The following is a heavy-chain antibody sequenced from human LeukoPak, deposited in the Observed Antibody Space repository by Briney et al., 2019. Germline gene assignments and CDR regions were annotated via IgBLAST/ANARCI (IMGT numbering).Heavy chain of an antibody. CDR1: GYIFTSYW. D-gene: IGHD2-2*02. CDR3: ARHVSSCSSTSCYRGEVDY. CDR2: IYPGDSDT. Sequence: GESLEISCQGSGYIFTSYWIGWVRQVPGKGLEWMGIIYPGDSDTRYSPSFQGQVTISADKSISTAYLQWSSLKASDTAMYYCARHVSSCSSTSCYRGEVDYWGQGTLVTVSS. J-gene: IGHJ4*02. V-gene: IGHV5-51*01.